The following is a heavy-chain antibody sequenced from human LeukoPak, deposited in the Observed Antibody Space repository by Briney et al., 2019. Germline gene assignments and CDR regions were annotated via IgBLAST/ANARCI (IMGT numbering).Heavy chain of an antibody. J-gene: IGHJ4*02. CDR3: ARDRVLHYFDY. Sequence: GGSLRLSCAASRFTFSSHGMHWVRQAPGKGLEWVAVIWYDGSDKYYADSVKGRFTISRDNSKNTLYLQMTSLRADDTAVYYCARDRVLHYFDYWGQGALVTVSS. CDR2: IWYDGSDK. D-gene: IGHD3-16*01. V-gene: IGHV3-33*08. CDR1: RFTFSSHG.